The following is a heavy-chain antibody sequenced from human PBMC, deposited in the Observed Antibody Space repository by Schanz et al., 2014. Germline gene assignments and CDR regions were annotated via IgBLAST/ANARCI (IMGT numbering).Heavy chain of an antibody. V-gene: IGHV1-46*01. CDR1: EYTFTRHY. Sequence: QVQWVQSGADVKKPGTAVKVSCKASEYTFTRHYMHWVRQAPGQGLEWMGIIHSTGGTTSHAQKFQGRVTMTRDTSTSTVYMELSSLRSEDTAVYYCARLGVGDKAYYYYGTDVWGQGTTVIVSS. J-gene: IGHJ6*02. CDR3: ARLGVGDKAYYYYGTDV. CDR2: IHSTGGTT. D-gene: IGHD1-26*01.